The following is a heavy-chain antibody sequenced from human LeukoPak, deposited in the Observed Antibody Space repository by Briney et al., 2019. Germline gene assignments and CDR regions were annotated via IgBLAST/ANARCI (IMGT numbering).Heavy chain of an antibody. J-gene: IGHJ5*02. Sequence: SETLSLTCKVSGDSISSYFWGWIRQPAGKGLEWIGRIYSSGNIDYNPSFKSRVAMSVDTSKNQISLKLTSVTAADTAVYYCARSGGSGWLDPRGQGSLVTVSS. D-gene: IGHD3-16*01. CDR2: IYSSGNI. CDR1: GDSISSYF. CDR3: ARSGGSGWLDP. V-gene: IGHV4-4*07.